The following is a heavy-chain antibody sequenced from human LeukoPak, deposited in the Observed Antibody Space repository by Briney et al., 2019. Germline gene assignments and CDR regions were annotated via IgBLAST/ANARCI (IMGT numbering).Heavy chain of an antibody. D-gene: IGHD5-18*01. CDR3: AREGDLGGYSYGPPHW. V-gene: IGHV3-21*01. Sequence: GGSLRLSCAASGFTFSSYSMNWVRQAPGKGLEWVSSISSSCSYIYYADSVKGRFTISRDNAKNSLYLQMNSLRAEDTAVYYCAREGDLGGYSYGPPHWWGQGTLVTVSS. J-gene: IGHJ4*02. CDR1: GFTFSSYS. CDR2: ISSSCSYI.